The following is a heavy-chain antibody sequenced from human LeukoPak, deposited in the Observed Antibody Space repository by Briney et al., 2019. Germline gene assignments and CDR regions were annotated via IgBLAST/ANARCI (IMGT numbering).Heavy chain of an antibody. CDR3: AGEDVGAQAFN. V-gene: IGHV4-4*02. CDR1: GASMSSSNW. J-gene: IGHJ4*02. CDR2: IYHSGST. Sequence: PSETLSLTCVVSGASMSSSNWWSWVRQPPGKGLEWIGEIYHSGSTNYNPSFKSRVTISVDKSKNQFSLRLNSVIAADTAVYYCAGEDVGAQAFNWGQGTLVTVSS. D-gene: IGHD1-26*01.